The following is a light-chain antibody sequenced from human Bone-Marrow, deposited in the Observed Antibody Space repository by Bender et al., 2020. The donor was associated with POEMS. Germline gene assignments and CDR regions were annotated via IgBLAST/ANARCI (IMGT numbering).Light chain of an antibody. CDR1: NIGTKT. Sequence: SYVVTQPPSVSVAPGQTARITCGGSNIGTKTVHWYQQKPGQAPVVVVYDDTDRPSGIPERFSGSNSRNTATLTISRVEAGDEADYYCQVWDSISHYVGVFGGGTKLTVL. J-gene: IGLJ3*02. CDR3: QVWDSISHYVGV. V-gene: IGLV3-21*02. CDR2: DDT.